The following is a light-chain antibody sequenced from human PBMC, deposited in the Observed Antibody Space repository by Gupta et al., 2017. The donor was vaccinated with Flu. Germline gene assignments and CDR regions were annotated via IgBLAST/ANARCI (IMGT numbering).Light chain of an antibody. CDR2: GNN. Sequence: QSVLTQPPSVSGAPGQRVTISCTGSSSNTGAGYDVHWYHQLPGTAPKLLIYGNNNRPSGVPDRFSGSKSGTSASLAITGLQAEDEADYYCQSYDSSLSGYVVFGGGTKLTVL. V-gene: IGLV1-40*01. CDR3: QSYDSSLSGYVV. J-gene: IGLJ2*01. CDR1: SSNTGAGYD.